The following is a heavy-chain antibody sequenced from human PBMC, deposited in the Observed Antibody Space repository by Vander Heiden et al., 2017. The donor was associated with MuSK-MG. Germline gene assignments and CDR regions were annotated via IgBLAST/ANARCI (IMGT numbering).Heavy chain of an antibody. CDR2: TYYRSEWFN. CDR3: TKGWAFGI. J-gene: IGHJ3*02. V-gene: IGHV6-1*01. CDR1: GDSVSSNSAV. Sequence: QVQLQQSGPGLVRPSQTLSLTCAISGDSVSSNSAVWNWIRQSPSRGLEWLGRTYYRSEWFNDYAASLKSRITINPDATKNQFSLQLNSVTPEDTALYYCTKGWAFGIWGQGTMVTVSS. D-gene: IGHD1-26*01.